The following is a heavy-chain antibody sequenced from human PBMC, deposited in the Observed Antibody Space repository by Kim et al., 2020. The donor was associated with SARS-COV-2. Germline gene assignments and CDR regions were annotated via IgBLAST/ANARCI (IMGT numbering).Heavy chain of an antibody. CDR1: YY. J-gene: IGHJ6*01. CDR2: INPSGGST. D-gene: IGHD3-3*01. CDR3: ARDLSVSGDGFLTIFGVVIVYGMDV. V-gene: IGHV1-46*01. Sequence: YYMHWVRQAPGQGLEWMGIINPSGGSTSYAQKFQGRVTMTRDTSTSTVYMELSSLRSEDTAVYYCARDLSVSGDGFLTIFGVVIVYGMDV.